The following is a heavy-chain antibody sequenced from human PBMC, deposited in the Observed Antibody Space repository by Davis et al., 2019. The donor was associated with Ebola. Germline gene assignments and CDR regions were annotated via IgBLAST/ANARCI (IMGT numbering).Heavy chain of an antibody. Sequence: ASVQVSCKASGYTFTGYYMHWVRQAPGQGLEWMGWINPNSGGTNYAQKFQGWVTMTRDTSISTAYMELSRLRSDDTAVYYCARVGPYSNRRYGMDVWGQGTTVTVSS. D-gene: IGHD4-11*01. V-gene: IGHV1-2*04. CDR1: GYTFTGYY. CDR3: ARVGPYSNRRYGMDV. J-gene: IGHJ6*02. CDR2: INPNSGGT.